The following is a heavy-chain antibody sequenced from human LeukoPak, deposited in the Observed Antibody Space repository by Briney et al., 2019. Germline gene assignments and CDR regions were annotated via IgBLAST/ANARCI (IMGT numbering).Heavy chain of an antibody. Sequence: GGSLRLSCAASGFTFDDYAMHWVRQTPGKGLEWVSYISWNGDGIDYADSVKGRFTISRDNAKNSLYLQMNSLRPDDTALYYCVKGTPLGYWGQGTLVTVSS. CDR3: VKGTPLGY. CDR1: GFTFDDYA. D-gene: IGHD3-16*01. CDR2: ISWNGDGI. V-gene: IGHV3-9*01. J-gene: IGHJ4*02.